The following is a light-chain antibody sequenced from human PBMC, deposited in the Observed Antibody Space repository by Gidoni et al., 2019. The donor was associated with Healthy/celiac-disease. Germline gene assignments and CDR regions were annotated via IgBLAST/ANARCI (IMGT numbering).Light chain of an antibody. V-gene: IGKV3-15*01. J-gene: IGKJ2*01. Sequence: EIVMTQSPANLSVSPGERATLSCRASQSVSSNLAWYQQKPGQAPRLLIYGASTRDTGIPDRFSGSGSGTEFTLTISSLQSEDFAVYYCQQYNNWPPYTFGQGTKLEIK. CDR3: QQYNNWPPYT. CDR2: GAS. CDR1: QSVSSN.